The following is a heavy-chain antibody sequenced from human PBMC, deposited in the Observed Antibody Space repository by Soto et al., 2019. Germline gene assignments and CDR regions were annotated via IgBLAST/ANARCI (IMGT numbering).Heavy chain of an antibody. Sequence: QVQLVQSGAEVKKPGSSVKVSCRASGGTFNNYVINWVRQAPGQGLEWMAGIIPIFGTPNYAQKFQGRVTITADKSTSTAYMEVNSLSSEDTAVYYCAGRCDGTNCLAHFDYWGQGTLVTVSS. CDR1: GGTFNNYV. D-gene: IGHD2-2*01. CDR2: IIPIFGTP. J-gene: IGHJ4*02. V-gene: IGHV1-69*06. CDR3: AGRCDGTNCLAHFDY.